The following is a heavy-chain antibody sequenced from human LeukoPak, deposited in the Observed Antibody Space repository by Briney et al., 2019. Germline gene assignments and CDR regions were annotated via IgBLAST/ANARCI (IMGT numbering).Heavy chain of an antibody. D-gene: IGHD2-2*01. Sequence: SETLSLTCTVSGGSISSSSSYWGWIRQPPGKGLEWIGSIYYSGSTYYNPSLKSRVTISVDTSKNQFSLKLSSVTAADTAVYYCARESSDIVVVPAAPHYYYYMDVWVKGTTVTVSS. CDR1: GGSISSSSSY. J-gene: IGHJ6*03. V-gene: IGHV4-39*07. CDR2: IYYSGST. CDR3: ARESSDIVVVPAAPHYYYYMDV.